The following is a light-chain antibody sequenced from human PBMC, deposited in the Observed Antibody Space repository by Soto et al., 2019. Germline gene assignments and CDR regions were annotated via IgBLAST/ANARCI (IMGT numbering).Light chain of an antibody. CDR3: SSYSSTTTPYV. V-gene: IGLV2-14*03. Sequence: QSVLTQPASVSGSPGQSITISCTGTSSDIRGYNFVSWHQQHPGKAPKLMIYEVSDRPSGVSNRFSGSKSGNTASLNISGLQAEYEADYYCSSYSSTTTPYVFGTGTKVTVL. J-gene: IGLJ1*01. CDR2: EVS. CDR1: SSDIRGYNF.